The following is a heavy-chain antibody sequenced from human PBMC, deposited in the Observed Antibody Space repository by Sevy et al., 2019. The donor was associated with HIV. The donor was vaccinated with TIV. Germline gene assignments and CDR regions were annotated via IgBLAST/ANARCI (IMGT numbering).Heavy chain of an antibody. J-gene: IGHJ4*02. Sequence: GGSLRLSCAASGFTFSNAWMNWVRQAPGKGLEWVGRIKSKADGGTTDYAAPVKGRFTISRDDSKNTLYLQMNSLKTADTAAYYCTTDGGGYNYGYSFDYWGQGTLVTVSS. CDR1: GFTFSNAW. V-gene: IGHV3-15*07. CDR2: IKSKADGGTT. CDR3: TTDGGGYNYGYSFDY. D-gene: IGHD5-18*01.